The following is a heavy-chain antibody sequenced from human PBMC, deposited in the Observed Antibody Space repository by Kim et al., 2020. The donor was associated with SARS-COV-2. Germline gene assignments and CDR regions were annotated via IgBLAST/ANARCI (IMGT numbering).Heavy chain of an antibody. CDR2: IYYSGST. CDR1: GGSISSYY. J-gene: IGHJ4*02. Sequence: SETLSLTCTVSGGSISSYYWSWIRQPPGKGLEWIGYIYYSGSTNYNPSLKSRVTISVDTSKNQFSLKLSSVTAADTAVYYCAREGMSSGSFDYWGQGTLVTVSS. D-gene: IGHD3-10*01. V-gene: IGHV4-59*01. CDR3: AREGMSSGSFDY.